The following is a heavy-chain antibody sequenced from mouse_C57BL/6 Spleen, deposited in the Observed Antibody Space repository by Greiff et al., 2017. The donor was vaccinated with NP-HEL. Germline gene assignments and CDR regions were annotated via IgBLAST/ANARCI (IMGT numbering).Heavy chain of an antibody. CDR3: ASYYYGRMDY. V-gene: IGHV1-61*01. CDR2: IYPSDSET. J-gene: IGHJ4*01. Sequence: QVQLKQPGAELVRPGSSVKLSCKASGYTFTSYWMDWVKQRPGQGLEWIGNIYPSDSETHYNPKFKDKATLTVDKSSSTAYMQLSSLTSEDSAVYYCASYYYGRMDYWGQGTSVTVSS. CDR1: GYTFTSYW. D-gene: IGHD1-1*01.